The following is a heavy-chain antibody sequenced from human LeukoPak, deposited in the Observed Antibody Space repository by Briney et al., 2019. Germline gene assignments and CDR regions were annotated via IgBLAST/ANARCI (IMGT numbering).Heavy chain of an antibody. CDR2: LSDSGGST. D-gene: IGHD5-24*01. J-gene: IGHJ4*02. CDR3: ARLYLPATRFDY. V-gene: IGHV3-23*01. Sequence: GGSLRLSCAASGFTFSSYGMTWVRQAPGKGLEWVSTLSDSGGSTYYADSVKGRFTISRDNSKNTLYLQMNSLRADDTAVYYCARLYLPATRFDYWGQGTLVTVSS. CDR1: GFTFSSYG.